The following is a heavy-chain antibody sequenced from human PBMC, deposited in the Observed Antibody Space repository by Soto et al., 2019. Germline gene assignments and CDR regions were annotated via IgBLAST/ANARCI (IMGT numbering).Heavy chain of an antibody. V-gene: IGHV3-7*01. CDR2: IKQDGSEK. CDR3: ARRRGYCSGGSCYSDAFDI. CDR1: GFTFSSYW. D-gene: IGHD2-15*01. J-gene: IGHJ3*02. Sequence: HPGGSLRLSCAASGFTFSSYWMSWVRQAPGKGLEWVANIKQDGSEKYYVDSVKGRFTISRDNAKNSLYLQMNSLRAEDTAVYYCARRRGYCSGGSCYSDAFDIWGQGTMVTVSS.